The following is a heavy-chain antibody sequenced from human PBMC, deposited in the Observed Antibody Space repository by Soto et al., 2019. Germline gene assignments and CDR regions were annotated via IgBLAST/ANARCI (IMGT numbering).Heavy chain of an antibody. V-gene: IGHV1-8*01. CDR1: GYTFTSYY. CDR3: ARGQLLWFGELPYY. Sequence: ASVKVSCKASGYTFTSYYINWVRQATGQGLEWMGWMNPNSGNTGYAQKFQGRVTMTRNTSISTAYMELSSLRSEDTAVYYCARGQLLWFGELPYYWGQGTLVTVSS. J-gene: IGHJ4*02. CDR2: MNPNSGNT. D-gene: IGHD3-10*01.